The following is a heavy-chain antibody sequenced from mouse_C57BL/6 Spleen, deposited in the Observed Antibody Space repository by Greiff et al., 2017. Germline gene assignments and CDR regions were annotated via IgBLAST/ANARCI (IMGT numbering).Heavy chain of an antibody. D-gene: IGHD1-1*01. CDR1: GYSITSGYD. V-gene: IGHV3-1*01. Sequence: DVQLQESGPGMVKPSQSLSLTCTVTGYSITSGYDWHWIRHFPGNKLEWMGYISYSGSTNYNPSLKSRISITHDTSKNHFFLKLNSVTTEDTATYYCAREGYYYYFDYWGQGTTLTVSS. CDR2: ISYSGST. J-gene: IGHJ2*01. CDR3: AREGYYYYFDY.